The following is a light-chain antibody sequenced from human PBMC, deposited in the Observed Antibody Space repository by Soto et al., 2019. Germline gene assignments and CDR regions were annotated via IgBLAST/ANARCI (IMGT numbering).Light chain of an antibody. V-gene: IGKV3-20*01. CDR2: TTS. CDR3: QQYDNSIFT. CDR1: QSLSNNF. J-gene: IGKJ3*01. Sequence: EIVLTQSPGTLSLSPGERVTLSCRASQSLSNNFLAWYQQKPGQAPRLLIYTTSYRATGIPDRFSGSGSGTDFTLTISRLEPEDFAVYYCQQYDNSIFTFGPGTTVDI.